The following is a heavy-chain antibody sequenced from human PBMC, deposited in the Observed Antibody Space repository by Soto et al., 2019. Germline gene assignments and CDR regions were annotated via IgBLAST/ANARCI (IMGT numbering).Heavy chain of an antibody. CDR1: GGSISSYY. Sequence: SETLSLTCTVSGGSISSYYWSWIRQPPGKGLEWIGYIYYSGSTNYNPSLKSRVTISVDTSKNQFSLKLSSVTAADTAVYYCARDSPATATSYYYGMDVWGQGTTVTVSS. V-gene: IGHV4-59*01. CDR3: ARDSPATATSYYYGMDV. J-gene: IGHJ6*02. D-gene: IGHD2-15*01. CDR2: IYYSGST.